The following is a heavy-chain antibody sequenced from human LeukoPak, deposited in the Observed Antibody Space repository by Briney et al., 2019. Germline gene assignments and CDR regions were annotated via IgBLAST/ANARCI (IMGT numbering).Heavy chain of an antibody. CDR3: AREYYYGSGSLDY. Sequence: PGGSLRLSCAASGFTFSSYSMNWVRQAPGKGLEWVSSISRSSSYIYYADSVKGRFTVSRDNARNSLYLQMNSLRAEDTAVYYCAREYYYGSGSLDYWGQGTLVTVSS. CDR1: GFTFSSYS. CDR2: ISRSSSYI. V-gene: IGHV3-21*01. J-gene: IGHJ4*02. D-gene: IGHD3-10*01.